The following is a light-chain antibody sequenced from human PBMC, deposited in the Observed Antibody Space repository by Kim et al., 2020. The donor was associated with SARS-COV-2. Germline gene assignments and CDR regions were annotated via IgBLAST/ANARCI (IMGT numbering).Light chain of an antibody. CDR3: SSYAGSNNLV. CDR2: EVS. J-gene: IGLJ2*01. V-gene: IGLV2-8*01. Sequence: GQSATISCTGTSSAIGGYNYVSWYQQHPGKAPKLMIYEVSKRPSGVPDRFSGSKSGNTASLTVSGLQAEDEADYYCSSYAGSNNLVFGGGTQLTVL. CDR1: SSAIGGYNY.